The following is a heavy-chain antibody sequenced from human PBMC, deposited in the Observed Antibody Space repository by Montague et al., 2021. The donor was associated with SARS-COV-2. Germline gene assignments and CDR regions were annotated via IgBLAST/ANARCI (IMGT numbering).Heavy chain of an antibody. CDR2: ISYNGRNK. CDR3: AREPKPVGYSYGYTFFDY. CDR1: GFTFSSYA. Sequence: SLRLSCAASGFTFSSYALHWVRQAPGKGPEWVAVISYNGRNKQFGDSVKGRATISRDNSKNTLYLQVDSLGTDDTAVYYCAREPKPVGYSYGYTFFDYWGQGTLVTVSS. V-gene: IGHV3-30*03. J-gene: IGHJ4*02. D-gene: IGHD5-18*01.